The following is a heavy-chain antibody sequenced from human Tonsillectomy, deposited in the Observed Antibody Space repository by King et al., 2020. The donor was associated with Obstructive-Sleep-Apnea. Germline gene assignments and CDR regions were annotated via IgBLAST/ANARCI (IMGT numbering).Heavy chain of an antibody. D-gene: IGHD5-12*01. Sequence: LQLQESGPGLVKPSETLSLTCTVSGGSISGSSYYWGWIRQPPGKGLEWIGSIYYSGSTYYNPSLKSRVTISVDTSKNQFSLKVTSVTAADTAIYYCAGVGRYGDYDLGLADYWGQGSLVTVSS. V-gene: IGHV4-39*07. J-gene: IGHJ4*02. CDR2: IYYSGST. CDR3: AGVGRYGDYDLGLADY. CDR1: GGSISGSSYY.